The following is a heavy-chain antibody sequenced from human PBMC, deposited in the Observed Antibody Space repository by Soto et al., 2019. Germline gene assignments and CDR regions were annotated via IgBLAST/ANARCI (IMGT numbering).Heavy chain of an antibody. V-gene: IGHV1-18*01. CDR2: ISAHNGNT. Sequence: QIHLVQSGAEVKKPGASVKVSCKGSGYGFTTYGITWVRQAPGQGLEWMAWISAHNGNTNYAQKLQGRVTVTRDTSTSTAYMELRSLRSDDPAVYYCARGGYGDYWGQGALVTVSS. CDR3: ARGGYGDY. J-gene: IGHJ4*02. CDR1: GYGFTTYG. D-gene: IGHD1-1*01.